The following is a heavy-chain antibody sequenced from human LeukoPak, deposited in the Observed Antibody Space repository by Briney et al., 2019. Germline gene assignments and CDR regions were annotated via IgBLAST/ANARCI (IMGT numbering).Heavy chain of an antibody. CDR3: ARAYDYGSGSLVDY. J-gene: IGHJ4*02. Sequence: ASVKVSCKASGYIFTGYYMHWVRQAPGQGREGVGWLSPNSGGTNYPQKFQRRVTMTRDTSISTAFMELSRLRSDDTAVYYCARAYDYGSGSLVDYWGQGTLVTVSS. CDR1: GYIFTGYY. V-gene: IGHV1-2*02. CDR2: LSPNSGGT. D-gene: IGHD3-10*01.